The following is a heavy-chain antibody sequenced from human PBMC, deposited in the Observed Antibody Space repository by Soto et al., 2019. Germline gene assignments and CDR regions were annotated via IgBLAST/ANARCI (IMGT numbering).Heavy chain of an antibody. V-gene: IGHV1-69*12. D-gene: IGHD6-13*01. CDR1: GGTFSSYA. Sequence: QVQLVQSGAEVKKPGSSVKVSCKASGGTFSSYAISWVRQAPGQGLEWMGGIIPIFGTANYAQKFQGRVTITAHESTSTAYMVLSSLRSEDTAVYYCARDRDGSLTFDYWGQGTLVTVSS. J-gene: IGHJ4*02. CDR2: IIPIFGTA. CDR3: ARDRDGSLTFDY.